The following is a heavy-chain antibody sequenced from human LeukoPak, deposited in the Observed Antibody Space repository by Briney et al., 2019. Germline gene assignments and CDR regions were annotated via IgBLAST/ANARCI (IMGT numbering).Heavy chain of an antibody. J-gene: IGHJ4*02. CDR2: ISGSGTTT. CDR3: AKAGHYGSGSYYSDY. Sequence: PGGSLRLSCAASGFIFSSYAMTWVRQAPGKGLEWVSTISGSGTTTYYADSVKGRFTVSRDNSKNTLFLQMSSLRAGDTAVYYCAKAGHYGSGSYYSDYWGRGTLVTVSS. D-gene: IGHD3-10*01. CDR1: GFIFSSYA. V-gene: IGHV3-23*01.